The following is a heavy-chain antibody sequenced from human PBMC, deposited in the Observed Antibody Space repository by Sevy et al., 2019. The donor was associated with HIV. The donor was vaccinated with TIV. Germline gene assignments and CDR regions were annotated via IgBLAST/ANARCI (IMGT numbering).Heavy chain of an antibody. CDR1: GXXFSSYA. D-gene: IGHD3-16*01. J-gene: IGHJ6*01. CDR2: ISXDXNNK. CDR3: ARDGSSGGLFLKDXXYXXXDX. V-gene: IGHV3-30*04. Sequence: GGSLRLXCAASGXXFSSYAMXXVRQAPGKGLEWXXXISXDXNNKYHADSVKDRFTISRDNSKNTLYLQMNSLRAEDTXXYYCARDGSSGGLFLKDXXYXXXDXXGQXTTVTVSS.